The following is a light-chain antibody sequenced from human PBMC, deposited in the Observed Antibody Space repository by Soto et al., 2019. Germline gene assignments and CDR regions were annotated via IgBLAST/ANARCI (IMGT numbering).Light chain of an antibody. CDR3: QQYSGPPWT. J-gene: IGKJ1*01. V-gene: IGKV2-28*01. CDR1: QSLLHSNGYNY. Sequence: DIVMTQSPLSLPVTPGEPASISCRSSQSLLHSNGYNYVDWYLQKPGQSPQLLIYLGSNRASGVPDRFSGSGSGTDFTLKISRVEAEDVGVYYCQQYSGPPWTFGQGTKVEIK. CDR2: LGS.